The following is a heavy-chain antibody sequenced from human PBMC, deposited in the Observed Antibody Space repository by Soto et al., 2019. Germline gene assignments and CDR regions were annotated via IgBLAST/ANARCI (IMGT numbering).Heavy chain of an antibody. CDR2: IIPIFGTA. Sequence: SVKASSKASGGTLSSYAITLVRQAPGQGLEWIGGIIPIFGTANYPQKFHDRVTINADESTSTAYIELSRLRSEDTAVYYCASKGGYGGNWFDPWG. J-gene: IGHJ5*02. V-gene: IGHV1-69*13. CDR1: GGTLSSYA. CDR3: ASKGGYGGNWFDP. D-gene: IGHD4-17*01.